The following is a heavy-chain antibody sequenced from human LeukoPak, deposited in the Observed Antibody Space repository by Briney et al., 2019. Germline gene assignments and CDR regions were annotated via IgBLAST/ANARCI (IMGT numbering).Heavy chain of an antibody. V-gene: IGHV3-74*01. CDR3: ARGDILTQDYYFDY. CDR1: GFTFSSYW. D-gene: IGHD3-9*01. J-gene: IGHJ4*02. CDR2: INSDGSST. Sequence: PGGSLRLSCVVSGFTFSSYWMHWVRQGPGKGLVWVSRINSDGSSTSYADSVKGRFTISRDNAKNTLYLQMSRLRAEDTAVYYCARGDILTQDYYFDYWGQGTLVTVSS.